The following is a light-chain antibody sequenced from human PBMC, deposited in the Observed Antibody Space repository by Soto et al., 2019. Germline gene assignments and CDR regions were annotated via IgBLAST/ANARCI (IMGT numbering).Light chain of an antibody. Sequence: QSVLTQSPSASGSPGQSVTISCTGTSSDVGGYNYVSWYQQHPGKAPKLMIYEVSMRPSGVPDRFSGSKSGNTASLTVSGLQAEDEADYYCSSYGGSNNLVFGGGTKLTVL. CDR3: SSYGGSNNLV. CDR1: SSDVGGYNY. J-gene: IGLJ3*02. V-gene: IGLV2-8*01. CDR2: EVS.